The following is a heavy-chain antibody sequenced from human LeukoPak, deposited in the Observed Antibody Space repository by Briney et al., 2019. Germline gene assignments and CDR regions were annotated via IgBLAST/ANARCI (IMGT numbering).Heavy chain of an antibody. CDR3: ARARWSSTGWFLGY. J-gene: IGHJ4*02. CDR1: GFTFSSYW. CDR2: VNPQGTAT. D-gene: IGHD6-19*01. V-gene: IGHV3-74*03. Sequence: GGSLRLSCAASGFTFSSYWMHWVRQAPGKGLVWVSRVNPQGTATTYTDSVKGRFTISRDNAKDALRLQLDNLRAEDTAVYYCARARWSSTGWFLGYWGQGTLVTVSS.